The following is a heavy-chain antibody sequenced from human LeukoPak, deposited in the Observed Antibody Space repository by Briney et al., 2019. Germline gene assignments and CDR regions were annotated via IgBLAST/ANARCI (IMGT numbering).Heavy chain of an antibody. J-gene: IGHJ6*02. Sequence: GGSLRLSCAASGFTFSNYMMHWARQAPGKGLEWVASINHNGNVNYYVDSVKGRFTISRNNAKNLLYLQMSNLRAEDTAVYFCARGGGLDVWGQGATVTVSS. CDR2: INHNGNVN. CDR3: ARGGGLDV. V-gene: IGHV3-7*03. D-gene: IGHD3-16*01. CDR1: GFTFSNYM.